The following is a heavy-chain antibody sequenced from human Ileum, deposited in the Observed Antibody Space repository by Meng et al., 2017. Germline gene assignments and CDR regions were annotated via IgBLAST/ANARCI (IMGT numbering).Heavy chain of an antibody. CDR2: AST. V-gene: IGHV4-61*08. Sequence: VQLRELGPGLVRPSATLSLICTVSGGSVSRAGYQWGWIRQPPGKGLEWIGYASTNYNPSLKSRVTISLDTSRNQFSLSLSSVTAADTAVYYCARDHMGSLDYWGQGILVTVSS. J-gene: IGHJ4*02. D-gene: IGHD1-26*01. CDR1: GGSVSRAGYQ. CDR3: ARDHMGSLDY.